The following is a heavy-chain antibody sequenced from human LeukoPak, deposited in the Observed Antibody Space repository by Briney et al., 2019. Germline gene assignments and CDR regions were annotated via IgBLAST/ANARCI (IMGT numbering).Heavy chain of an antibody. J-gene: IGHJ4*02. V-gene: IGHV4-34*01. CDR3: ARDVVAARGSFDY. CDR2: INHSGST. D-gene: IGHD2-2*01. CDR1: GGSFSGYY. Sequence: SETLSLTCAVYGGSFSGYYWSWIRQPPGKGLEWIGEINHSGSTNYNPSLKSRVTISVDMSKNKFPLKLRSVTAADTAVYYCARDVVAARGSFDYWGQGTLVTVSS.